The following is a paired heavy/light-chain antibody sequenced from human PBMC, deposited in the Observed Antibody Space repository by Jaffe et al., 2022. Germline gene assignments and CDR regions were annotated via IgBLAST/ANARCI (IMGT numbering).Heavy chain of an antibody. CDR2: INHSGST. J-gene: IGHJ6*03. V-gene: IGHV4-34*02. Sequence: QVQLQQWGAGLLKPSETLSLTCAVYGGSFSGYYWSWIRQPPGKGLEWIGEINHSGSTNYNPSLKSRVTISVDTSKNQFSLKLTSVTAADTAVYSCARGVAGDYFYMDVWGRGTTVTVSS. CDR3: ARGVAGDYFYMDV. CDR1: GGSFSGYY.
Light chain of an antibody. CDR1: RRISIY. V-gene: IGKV1-33*01. Sequence: DIQMTQSPSSLSASIGDRVTITCQASRRISIYLNWYQQKPGKPPKLLIYDASKLETGVPSRFSGSGSGTEFNLTISSLQPDDIATYYCQQYENLPPITFGPGTKVDVK. CDR3: QQYENLPPIT. J-gene: IGKJ3*01. CDR2: DAS.